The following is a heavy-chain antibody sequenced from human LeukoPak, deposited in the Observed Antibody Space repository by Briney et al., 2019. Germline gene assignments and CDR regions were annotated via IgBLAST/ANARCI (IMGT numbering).Heavy chain of an antibody. Sequence: GGSLRLSCAASGFTFSNYDMNWIRQAPGKGLEWISYISISGSTVYYADSVKGRFTISRDNAKNSLYLQMSSLSAEDTAIYYCARGPPLFDPWGQGTLVTVSS. CDR3: ARGPPLFDP. J-gene: IGHJ5*02. CDR1: GFTFSNYD. V-gene: IGHV3-48*03. CDR2: ISISGSTV.